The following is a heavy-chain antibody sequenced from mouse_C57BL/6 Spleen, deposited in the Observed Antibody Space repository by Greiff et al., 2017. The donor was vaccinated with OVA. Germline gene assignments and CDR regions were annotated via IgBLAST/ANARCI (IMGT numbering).Heavy chain of an antibody. D-gene: IGHD1-1*01. CDR1: GYTFTSYW. CDR3: ARLTTVVATGFDY. Sequence: QVQLQQPGAELVTPGASVKMSCKASGYTFTSYWITWVKQRPGQGLEWIGDIYPGSGSTNYNEKFKSKATLTVDTSSSTAYMQLSSLTSEDSAVYYCARLTTVVATGFDYWGQGTTLTVSS. CDR2: IYPGSGST. V-gene: IGHV1-55*01. J-gene: IGHJ2*01.